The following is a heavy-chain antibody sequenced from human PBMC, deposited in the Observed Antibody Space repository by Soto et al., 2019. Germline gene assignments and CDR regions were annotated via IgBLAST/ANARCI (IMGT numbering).Heavy chain of an antibody. CDR1: GYIFTSYW. V-gene: IGHV5-51*01. J-gene: IGHJ6*02. CDR2: IYPGDSDT. CDR3: ARLSGGVSYYYYYYGMDV. D-gene: IGHD3-16*01. Sequence: PVDSLKISCKGSGYIFTSYWIGWVRQGPGKVLEWMGIIYPGDSDTRYSPSFQVQVTISADKSISTAYLQWSSLKASYTAMYYCARLSGGVSYYYYYYGMDVWGQGTTVTVSS.